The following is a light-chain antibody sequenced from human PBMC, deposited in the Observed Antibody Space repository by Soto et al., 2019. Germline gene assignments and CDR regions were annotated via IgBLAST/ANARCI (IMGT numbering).Light chain of an antibody. J-gene: IGLJ1*01. CDR1: SSNIGSNY. V-gene: IGLV1-47*01. CDR2: KNN. CDR3: AAWDDSLSGYV. Sequence: QSALXQPPSASGTPGQRVTISCSGSSSNIGSNYVYWYQQLPGTAPKLLIYKNNQRPSGVPDRFSGSKSGTSASLAISGLRSEDEADYYCAAWDDSLSGYVFGTGTKVTVL.